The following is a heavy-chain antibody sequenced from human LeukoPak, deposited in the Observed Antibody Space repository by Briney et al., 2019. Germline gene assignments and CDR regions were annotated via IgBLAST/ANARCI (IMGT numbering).Heavy chain of an antibody. CDR1: GGSFSGYY. V-gene: IGHV4-34*01. Sequence: PSETLSLTCAVYGGSFSGYYWSWIRQPPGKGLEWIGEINHSGSTYYNPPLKSRVTISVDTSKNQFSLKLSSVTAADTAVYYCANTYYDFWSGYSSPGYWGQGTLVTVSS. D-gene: IGHD3-3*01. CDR3: ANTYYDFWSGYSSPGY. J-gene: IGHJ4*02. CDR2: INHSGST.